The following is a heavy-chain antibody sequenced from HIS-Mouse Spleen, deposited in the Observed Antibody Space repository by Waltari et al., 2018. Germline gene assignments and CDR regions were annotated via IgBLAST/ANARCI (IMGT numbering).Heavy chain of an antibody. CDR1: GYTFPRYD. CDR2: MNPNSGNT. V-gene: IGHV1-8*01. Sequence: QVQLVQAGAEVKKPGASVKVPCKASGYTFPRYDINWVRQGSGQGLEWMGWMNPNSGNTGYAQKFQGRVTMTRNTSISTAYMELSSLRSEDTAVYYCARVYYDFWSGYYYWGQGTLVTVSS. D-gene: IGHD3-3*01. CDR3: ARVYYDFWSGYYY. J-gene: IGHJ4*02.